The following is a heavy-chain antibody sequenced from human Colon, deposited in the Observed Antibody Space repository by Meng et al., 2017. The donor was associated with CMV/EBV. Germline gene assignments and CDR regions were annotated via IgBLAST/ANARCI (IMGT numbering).Heavy chain of an antibody. CDR1: GGSVSSGSYY. Sequence: SETLSLTCTVSGGSVSSGSYYWSWIRQPPGKGLEWIGYIYYSGSTNYNPPLKSRVTISVDTSKNQFPLKLSSVTAADTAVYYCASLTSITAGGDYYYGMDVWGQGTTVTVSS. J-gene: IGHJ6*02. V-gene: IGHV4-61*01. CDR2: IYYSGST. D-gene: IGHD2-8*02. CDR3: ASLTSITAGGDYYYGMDV.